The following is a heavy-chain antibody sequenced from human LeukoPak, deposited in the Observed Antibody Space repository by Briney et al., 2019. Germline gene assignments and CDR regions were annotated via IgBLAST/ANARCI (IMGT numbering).Heavy chain of an antibody. J-gene: IGHJ6*03. Sequence: PGRSLRLSCAVSGFTFSDYDMSWIRQDPGKGLEWVAYVSSAGSTIYYADSVKGRFTISRDNAKNSLYLQMNSLRVEDTAVFYCARATIGAAGSSYYYYYMDVWGKGTPVTVSS. CDR3: ARATIGAAGSSYYYYYMDV. D-gene: IGHD6-13*01. CDR2: VSSAGSTI. V-gene: IGHV3-11*04. CDR1: GFTFSDYD.